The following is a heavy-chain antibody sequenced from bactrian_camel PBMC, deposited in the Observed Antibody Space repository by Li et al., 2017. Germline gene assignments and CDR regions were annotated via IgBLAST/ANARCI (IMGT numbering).Heavy chain of an antibody. J-gene: IGHJ4*01. CDR2: WHSGGAT. Sequence: VQLVESGGGSVQVGGSLRPSCRVNGHTAPGYCIGWFRQAPGKEREGVAAWHSGGATVYGDSVEGRFTISIDSAKNTLLLQMNSLKPDDTAMYYCAADHRGWYCDGGFGFSEYRYWGQGTQVTVS. CDR3: AADHRGWYCDGGFGFSEYRY. D-gene: IGHD3*01. V-gene: IGHV3S55*01. CDR1: GHTAPGYC.